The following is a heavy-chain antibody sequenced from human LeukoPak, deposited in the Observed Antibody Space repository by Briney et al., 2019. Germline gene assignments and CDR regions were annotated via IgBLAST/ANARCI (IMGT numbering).Heavy chain of an antibody. CDR2: IDSSGST. V-gene: IGHV4-39*01. CDR3: ARYCSGGSCHNWFDP. CDR1: GASISSTTYY. D-gene: IGHD2-15*01. Sequence: PSETLSLTCTVSGASISSTTYYWGWIRQPPGKGLEWIGTIDSSGSTYYNPSLKGRVTISVDTSKNQFSLKLSSVTAADTAVYYCARYCSGGSCHNWFDPWGQGTLVTVSS. J-gene: IGHJ5*02.